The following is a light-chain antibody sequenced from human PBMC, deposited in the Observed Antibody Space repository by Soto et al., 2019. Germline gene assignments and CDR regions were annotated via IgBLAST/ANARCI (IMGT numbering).Light chain of an antibody. CDR3: MQGTHWPLT. CDR2: YVS. Sequence: DVVMTQSPLSLPVTLGQPASISCRSSQSLVSSDGNTYLNWFQQRPGQSPRRLIYYVSNRDSGVPDRFSGSGSGTDFTLRISRVEAEDVGVYYCMQGTHWPLTFGPGTKVDSK. J-gene: IGKJ3*01. CDR1: QSLVSSDGNTY. V-gene: IGKV2-30*01.